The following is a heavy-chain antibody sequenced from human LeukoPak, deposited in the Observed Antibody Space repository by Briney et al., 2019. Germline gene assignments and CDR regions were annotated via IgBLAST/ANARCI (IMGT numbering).Heavy chain of an antibody. Sequence: SETLSLTCAVNGVSFSGYHWSWIRQSPGKGLECIGEITHTGSINYNPSLKSRVTFSVDMSKNQFSLNLTSVTAGDTAVYYCARGSRLAYCGWQYWAQGTLVTVSP. V-gene: IGHV4-34*01. CDR1: GVSFSGYH. CDR3: ARGSRLAYCGWQY. D-gene: IGHD3-10*01. J-gene: IGHJ4*02. CDR2: ITHTGSI.